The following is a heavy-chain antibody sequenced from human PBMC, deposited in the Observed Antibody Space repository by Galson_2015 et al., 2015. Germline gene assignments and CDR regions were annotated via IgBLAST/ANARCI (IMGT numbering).Heavy chain of an antibody. Sequence: ASVKVSCKASGYTFTSYGISWVRQAPGQGLEWMGWISVYNGNANYAQNILVRVTMTTDTSTSTAYMEVRSLRSDDTAVYYCARDVRYYDSGRPPGYWGQGTLVTVSS. CDR2: ISVYNGNA. D-gene: IGHD3-16*01. CDR3: ARDVRYYDSGRPPGY. J-gene: IGHJ4*02. V-gene: IGHV1-18*04. CDR1: GYTFTSYG.